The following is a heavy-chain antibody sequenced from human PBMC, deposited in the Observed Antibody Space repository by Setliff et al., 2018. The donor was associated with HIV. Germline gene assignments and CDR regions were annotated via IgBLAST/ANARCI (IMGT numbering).Heavy chain of an antibody. V-gene: IGHV3-74*03. CDR3: ASPPYSSSWYFDY. CDR2: SNEDGSFT. Sequence: GSLRLSCAASGFTFSTNWMHWVRQGPGKGLVWVSRSNEDGSFTSYADSVKGRFTISRDNAKNKLYLQMNSLRAEDTAVYYCASPPYSSSWYFDYWGQGTLVTVSS. CDR1: GFTFSTNW. J-gene: IGHJ4*02. D-gene: IGHD6-13*01.